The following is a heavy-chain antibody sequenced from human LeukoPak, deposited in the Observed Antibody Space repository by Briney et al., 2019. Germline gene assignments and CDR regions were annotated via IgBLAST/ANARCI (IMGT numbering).Heavy chain of an antibody. CDR3: ARGYGDYVLAYMDV. CDR2: INHSGST. V-gene: IGHV4-34*01. CDR1: GGSFSGYY. D-gene: IGHD4-17*01. J-gene: IGHJ6*03. Sequence: SETLSLTCAVYGGSFSGYYWNWIRQPPGKGLEWIGEINHSGSTNYNPSLKSRVTISVDTSKNRFSLKLSSVTAADTAMYYCARGYGDYVLAYMDVWGEGTRVTVSS.